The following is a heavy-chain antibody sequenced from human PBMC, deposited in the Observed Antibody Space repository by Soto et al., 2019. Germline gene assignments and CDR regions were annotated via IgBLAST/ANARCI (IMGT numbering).Heavy chain of an antibody. CDR3: ARVRSDDLNSFGSFDF. CDR1: GGSVSIGSHY. CDR2: IYNSGST. D-gene: IGHD3-3*01. Sequence: KPSETLSLTCTVSGGSVSIGSHYWSWIRQPPGKGLEWIAYIYNSGSTDYNPSLKSRVSISVDLSKNQFSLRLDSVTAADTAVYYCARVRSDDLNSFGSFDFWGPGTMVTVSS. V-gene: IGHV4-61*01. J-gene: IGHJ3*01.